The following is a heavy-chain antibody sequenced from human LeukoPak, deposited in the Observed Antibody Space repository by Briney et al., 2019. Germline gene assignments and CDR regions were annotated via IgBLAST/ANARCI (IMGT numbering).Heavy chain of an antibody. CDR2: FYYSGST. CDR3: ARTLGWSFDY. V-gene: IGHV4-39*01. Sequence: SETLSLTCTVSAGSISSSNYYWGWIRQPPEKGLEWIGSFYYSGSTHYNPSPKSRVTISVDTSKNQFSLKLTSVTAADTAMYYCARTLGWSFDYWGQGTLVTVSS. CDR1: AGSISSSNYY. J-gene: IGHJ4*02. D-gene: IGHD6-19*01.